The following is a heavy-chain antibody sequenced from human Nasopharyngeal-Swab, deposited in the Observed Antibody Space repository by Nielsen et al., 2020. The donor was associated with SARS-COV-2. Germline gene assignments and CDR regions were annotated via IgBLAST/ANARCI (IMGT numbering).Heavy chain of an antibody. D-gene: IGHD3-10*01. Sequence: GGSLRLSCAASGFTFDDYGMSWVRQAPGKGLEWVSGINWNGGSTGYADSVKGRFTISKDNAKNSLYLQMNSLRAEDTALYHCARSPYGSEENWFDPWGQGTLVTVSS. J-gene: IGHJ5*02. CDR1: GFTFDDYG. CDR3: ARSPYGSEENWFDP. CDR2: INWNGGST. V-gene: IGHV3-20*01.